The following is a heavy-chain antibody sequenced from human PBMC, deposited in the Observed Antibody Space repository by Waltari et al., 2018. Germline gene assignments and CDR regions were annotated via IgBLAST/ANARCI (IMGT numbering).Heavy chain of an antibody. J-gene: IGHJ3*02. CDR3: ARDRVVGATEGGDAFDI. D-gene: IGHD1-26*01. CDR1: GYTFTDYY. CDR2: VNTKSGGT. Sequence: QVQLVQSGAEVKKPGASVKVSCKASGYTFTDYYIHWVRQAPGQGLEWMGWVNTKSGGTNDGQKCQGRVTMTRDTSISTAYMELSRLRSDDTAVYYCARDRVVGATEGGDAFDIWGQGTMVTVS. V-gene: IGHV1-2*02.